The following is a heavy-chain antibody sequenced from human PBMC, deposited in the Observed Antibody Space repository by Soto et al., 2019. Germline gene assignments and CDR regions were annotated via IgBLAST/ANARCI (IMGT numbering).Heavy chain of an antibody. CDR1: AASISSGDYY. V-gene: IGHV4-30-4*01. J-gene: IGHJ5*02. Sequence: SETLSLTCTVSAASISSGDYYWTWIRQPPGKVLEWIGYIYYSGNTYLYNPPLGSRITISADTSKNQFSLKLSSVTAADTSVYYCARGAVMYYDSSGFRRWFDPWGQGTLVTVSS. CDR2: IYYSGNT. CDR3: ARGAVMYYDSSGFRRWFDP. D-gene: IGHD3-22*01.